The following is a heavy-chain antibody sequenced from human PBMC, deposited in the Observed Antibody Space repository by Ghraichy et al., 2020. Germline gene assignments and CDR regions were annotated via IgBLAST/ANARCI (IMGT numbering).Heavy chain of an antibody. CDR3: ASPRGYSYAADY. V-gene: IGHV4-39*01. CDR2: IYYSGST. CDR1: GGSIRSSSYY. J-gene: IGHJ4*02. D-gene: IGHD5-18*01. Sequence: SETLSLTCTVSGGSIRSSSYYWGWIRQPPGKGLEWIGSIYYSGSTYYNPSLKSRVTISVDTSKNQFSLKLSSVTAADTAVDYCASPRGYSYAADYWGQGTLVTVSS.